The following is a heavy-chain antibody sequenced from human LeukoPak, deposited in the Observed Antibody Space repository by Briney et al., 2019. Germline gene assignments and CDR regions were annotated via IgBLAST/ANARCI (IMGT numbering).Heavy chain of an antibody. CDR2: ISYDGSNK. Sequence: GGSLRLSCAASGFTFSSYGMHWVRQAPGKGLEWVAVISYDGSNKYYADSVKGRFTISRDNSKNTLYLQMNSLRAEDTAVYCCAEGAFWSGYPFDYWGQGTLVTVSS. CDR1: GFTFSSYG. CDR3: AEGAFWSGYPFDY. D-gene: IGHD3-3*01. V-gene: IGHV3-30*18. J-gene: IGHJ4*02.